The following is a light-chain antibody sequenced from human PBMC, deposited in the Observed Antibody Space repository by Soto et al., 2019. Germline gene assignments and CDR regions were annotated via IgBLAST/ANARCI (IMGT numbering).Light chain of an antibody. Sequence: IPLTQSPSSLSASVGDRVTIACRASQGIANHLAWYQQKPGRVPQVLISAASTLQSGVPSRFSGSGSGTDFTLTISSLQPEDFATYYCQQLHSYPLTFGQGTRLEI. CDR1: QGIANH. J-gene: IGKJ5*01. V-gene: IGKV1-9*01. CDR3: QQLHSYPLT. CDR2: AAS.